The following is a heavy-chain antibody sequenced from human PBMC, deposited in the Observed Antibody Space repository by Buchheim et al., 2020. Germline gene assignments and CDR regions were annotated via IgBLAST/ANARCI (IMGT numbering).Heavy chain of an antibody. D-gene: IGHD5-18*01. CDR2: IYDYGSST. J-gene: IGHJ4*02. V-gene: IGHV3-74*01. CDR1: GFTFSSYW. Sequence: EVQVVESGGGLVQPGGSLRLSCAASGFTFSSYWMHWVRQAPGKGLVWVSRIYDYGSSTTYADSVKGRFTISRDNAKNTLYLQMNSLRAEDTAVYYCARVRVEYSYGYDTLDYWGQETL. CDR3: ARVRVEYSYGYDTLDY.